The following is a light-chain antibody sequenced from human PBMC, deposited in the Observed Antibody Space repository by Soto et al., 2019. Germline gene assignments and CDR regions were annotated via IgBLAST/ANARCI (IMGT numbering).Light chain of an antibody. V-gene: IGKV1-33*01. CDR1: QDIDNY. Sequence: DVQMTQSPSSLSASVGDRVTIICQASQDIDNYLSWFQQKPGKAPELLIYDTSTLEIGVPSRFDGGRFGTDFTFSITSLQPEDIATYYGQQSAYLPFTFGGGTRVEI. J-gene: IGKJ4*01. CDR2: DTS. CDR3: QQSAYLPFT.